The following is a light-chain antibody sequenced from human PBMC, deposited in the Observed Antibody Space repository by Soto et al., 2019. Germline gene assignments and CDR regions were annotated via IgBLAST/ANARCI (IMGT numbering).Light chain of an antibody. CDR3: QQYTNSPPMST. CDR2: GTS. Sequence: DIVLTQSPGTLSLSPGERATLSCRASQSMSNRYLAWYHQKPGQAPRLLIYGTSNRASGIPDRFSGSGSGTDFNLTISRLEPEDFALYYCQQYTNSPPMSTFGQGTRLEI. V-gene: IGKV3-20*01. J-gene: IGKJ2*01. CDR1: QSMSNRY.